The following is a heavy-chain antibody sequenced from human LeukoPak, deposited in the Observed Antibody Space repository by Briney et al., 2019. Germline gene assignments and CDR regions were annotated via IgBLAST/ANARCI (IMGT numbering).Heavy chain of an antibody. Sequence: ASVKVSCKASGYTFTSYDINWVRQATGQGLEWMGWMNPNSGNTGYAQKFQGRVTMTRNTSISTAYMELSSLRSEDTAVYYCARDLNLWLRFVLGYWGQGTLVTVSS. CDR2: MNPNSGNT. CDR3: ARDLNLWLRFVLGY. CDR1: GYTFTSYD. J-gene: IGHJ4*02. D-gene: IGHD5-12*01. V-gene: IGHV1-8*01.